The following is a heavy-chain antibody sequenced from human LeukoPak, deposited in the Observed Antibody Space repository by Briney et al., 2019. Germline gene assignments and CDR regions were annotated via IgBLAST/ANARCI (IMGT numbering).Heavy chain of an antibody. CDR3: AKLQRSGGGTFDY. D-gene: IGHD4-23*01. V-gene: IGHV3-23*01. CDR1: GFTFSNYG. J-gene: IGHJ4*02. CDR2: ILSGYVT. Sequence: GGSLRLSCAASGFTFSNYGMSWVRQAPGKGLEWVSAILSGYVTYYSDSVKGRFAISRDSSTNTLYLQMDSLRAEDTAVYYCAKLQRSGGGTFDYWGQGTVVTVSS.